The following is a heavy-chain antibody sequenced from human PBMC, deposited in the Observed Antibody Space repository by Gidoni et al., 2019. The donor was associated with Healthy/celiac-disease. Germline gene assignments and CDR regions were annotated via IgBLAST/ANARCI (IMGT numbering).Heavy chain of an antibody. V-gene: IGHV3-23*01. CDR1: GFTFSSYA. CDR2: ISGSGGST. Sequence: EVQLLESGGGLVQPGGSLRLSCAASGFTFSSYAMSWVRQAPGKGLEWVSAISGSGGSTYYADSVKGRFTISRDNSKNTLYLQMNSLRAEDTAVYYCSAEVTAMGASFDYWGQGTLVTVSS. J-gene: IGHJ4*02. D-gene: IGHD5-18*01. CDR3: SAEVTAMGASFDY.